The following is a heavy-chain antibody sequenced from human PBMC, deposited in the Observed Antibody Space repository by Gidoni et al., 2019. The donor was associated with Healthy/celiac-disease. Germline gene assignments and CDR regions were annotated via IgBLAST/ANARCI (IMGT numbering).Heavy chain of an antibody. J-gene: IGHJ1*01. D-gene: IGHD4-17*01. CDR2: IIPILAIA. CDR1: GGTFSSYT. V-gene: IGHV1-69*02. CDR3: ASHYDYGDYEQ. Sequence: QVQLVQSGAEVKKPGSSVKVSCKASGGTFSSYTISWVRQAPGQGLEWMGRIIPILAIANYAQKFQGRVTITADKSTSTAYMELSSLRSEDTAVYYCASHYDYGDYEQWGQGTLVTVSS.